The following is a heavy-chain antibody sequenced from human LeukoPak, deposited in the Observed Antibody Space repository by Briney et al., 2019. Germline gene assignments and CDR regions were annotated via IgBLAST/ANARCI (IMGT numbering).Heavy chain of an antibody. V-gene: IGHV4-61*02. J-gene: IGHJ4*02. CDR3: ATELGFYFDY. CDR2: IYTSGTT. D-gene: IGHD7-27*01. Sequence: PSETLSLTCTVSGGSIRSGNYHWSWIRQPAGKGLEWIGRIYTSGTTNYNPSLKSRVTISVDTSKNQFSLKLSSVTAADTAVYYCATELGFYFDYWGQGTLVTVSS. CDR1: GGSIRSGNYH.